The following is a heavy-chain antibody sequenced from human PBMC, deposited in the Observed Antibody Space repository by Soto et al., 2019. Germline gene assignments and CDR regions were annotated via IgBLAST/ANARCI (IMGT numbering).Heavy chain of an antibody. CDR1: GFTFSSYG. CDR2: IWFDGSDK. Sequence: AGSLRLSCAASGFTFSSYGMHWVRQAPGKGLEWVALIWFDGSDKYYTESVKGRFTISRDNSKSTLYLQMNSLRAEDTAVYYCARLYCSASSCYSVGAFDIRGQGTMVTVSS. CDR3: ARLYCSASSCYSVGAFDI. D-gene: IGHD2-15*01. V-gene: IGHV3-33*01. J-gene: IGHJ3*02.